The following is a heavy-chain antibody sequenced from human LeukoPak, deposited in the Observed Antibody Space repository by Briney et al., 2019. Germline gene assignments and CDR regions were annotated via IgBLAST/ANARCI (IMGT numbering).Heavy chain of an antibody. Sequence: GASVTVSCKASGGTFSSYAISWVRQAPGQGLEWMGGIIPIFGTANYAQKFQGRVTITADESTSTAYMELSSLRSEDTAVYYCASHYYDSSGYYYPFYFDYWGQGTLVTVSS. J-gene: IGHJ4*02. V-gene: IGHV1-69*13. CDR1: GGTFSSYA. CDR2: IIPIFGTA. D-gene: IGHD3-22*01. CDR3: ASHYYDSSGYYYPFYFDY.